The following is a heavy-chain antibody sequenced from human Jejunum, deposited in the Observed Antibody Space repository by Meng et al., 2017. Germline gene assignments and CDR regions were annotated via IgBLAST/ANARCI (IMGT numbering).Heavy chain of an antibody. J-gene: IGHJ3*02. V-gene: IGHV3-66*02. D-gene: IGHD3-22*01. CDR2: MYSGGAT. Sequence: GGSRRPSCAASGFKVSSNYMSWVRQGPGKGLEWLSLMYSGGATHYADSVKGRFTIPRENDKNTVYLQMDSLSADDTTVYYCARDYDSSADIPSYDIWGQGTVVTVSS. CDR3: ARDYDSSADIPSYDI. CDR1: GFKVSSNY.